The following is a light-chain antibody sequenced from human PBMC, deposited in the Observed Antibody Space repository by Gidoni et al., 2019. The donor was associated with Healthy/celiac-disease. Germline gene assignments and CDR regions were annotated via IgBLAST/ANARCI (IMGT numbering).Light chain of an antibody. CDR3: QQYNSDLWT. Sequence: DIQMTQSPSTLSASVGDRVTITCRASQSISSWLACYQQKQGNAPKLLIYRSSSLESVVPSRFSGSGSGAEFPLTISSLQPDDFATYYCQQYNSDLWTFGQGTKVEIK. V-gene: IGKV1-5*03. CDR2: RSS. CDR1: QSISSW. J-gene: IGKJ1*01.